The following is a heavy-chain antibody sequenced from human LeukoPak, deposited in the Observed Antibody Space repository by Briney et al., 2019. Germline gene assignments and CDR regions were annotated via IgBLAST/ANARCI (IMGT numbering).Heavy chain of an antibody. J-gene: IGHJ2*01. V-gene: IGHV4-34*01. CDR3: ARRAGAPDFDV. D-gene: IGHD3-9*01. CDR2: ITHSGGS. Sequence: SDTLSLTCTVSGGPFVGYYWTWIRQPPGKGLEWIGEITHSGGSNYNPSLKSRVTISVDSSQNRFSLKVLSVTAADTAVYYCARRAGAPDFDVWGRGTLVTVSS. CDR1: GGPFVGYY.